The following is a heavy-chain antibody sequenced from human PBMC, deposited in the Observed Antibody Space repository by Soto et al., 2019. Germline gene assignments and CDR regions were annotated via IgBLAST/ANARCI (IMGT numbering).Heavy chain of an antibody. D-gene: IGHD3-22*01. CDR2: IFSNDEK. Sequence: QVTLKESGPVLVKPTETLTLTCTVSGFSLSNARMGVSWIRQPPGKALEWLAHIFSNDEKSYSTSLKSRLTISKDTSKSQVVRTMTNMDPVDTATYYCARILQDYYDSSGYSTAFDYWGQGTLVTVSS. V-gene: IGHV2-26*01. J-gene: IGHJ4*02. CDR1: GFSLSNARMG. CDR3: ARILQDYYDSSGYSTAFDY.